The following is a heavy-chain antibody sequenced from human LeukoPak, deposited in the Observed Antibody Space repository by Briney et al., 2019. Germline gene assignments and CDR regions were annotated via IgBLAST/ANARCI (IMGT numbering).Heavy chain of an antibody. J-gene: IGHJ4*02. V-gene: IGHV3-48*04. CDR1: GFTFSSYS. CDR3: ARTLVGPPIDY. D-gene: IGHD3-10*01. Sequence: GGSLRLSCAASGFTFSSYSMNWVRQAPGKGLEWVSYISSSSSTIYYAVSVKGRFTISRDNAKNSLYLQMNSLRAEDTAVYYCARTLVGPPIDYWGQGTLVTVSS. CDR2: ISSSSSTI.